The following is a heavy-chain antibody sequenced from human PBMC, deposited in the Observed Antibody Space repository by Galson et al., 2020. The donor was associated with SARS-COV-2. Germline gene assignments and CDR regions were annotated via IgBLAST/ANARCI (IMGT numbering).Heavy chain of an antibody. CDR3: ARDLWHTTGTTCFDY. CDR2: ISAYNGNT. J-gene: IGHJ4*02. CDR1: GYTFTSYG. D-gene: IGHD1-1*01. Sequence: ASVKVSCKASGYTFTSYGISWVRQAPGQGLEWMGWISAYNGNTNYAQKLQGRVTMTTDTSTSTAYMELRSLRSDDTAVYYCARDLWHTTGTTCFDYWGQGTLVTVSS. V-gene: IGHV1-18*01.